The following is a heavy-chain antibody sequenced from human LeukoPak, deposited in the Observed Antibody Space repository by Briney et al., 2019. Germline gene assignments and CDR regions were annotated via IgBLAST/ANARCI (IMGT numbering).Heavy chain of an antibody. Sequence: GGSLRLSCAASGFTFSSYSMYWVRQAPGKGLEWVSAISYSSRYIFYADSVKGRFTISRDNAKNTLSLQMNSLRAEDSAVYHCARGLVGVDDYWGQGTLVTVSS. D-gene: IGHD1-26*01. CDR2: ISYSSRYI. CDR3: ARGLVGVDDY. J-gene: IGHJ4*02. V-gene: IGHV3-21*01. CDR1: GFTFSSYS.